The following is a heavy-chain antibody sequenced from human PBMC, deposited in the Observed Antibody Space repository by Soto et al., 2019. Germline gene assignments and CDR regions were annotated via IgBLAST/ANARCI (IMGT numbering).Heavy chain of an antibody. V-gene: IGHV3-23*01. Sequence: EVQLLESGGGLVQPGGSLRLSCAASGFTFSSYAMSWVRQAPGKGLEWVSAISGSGGSTYYADSVKGRFTISRDNSKNTLYLQMNSLRAEDTALYYCAKPRTDYGDYVFYFDYWGQGTLVTVSS. J-gene: IGHJ4*02. CDR2: ISGSGGST. CDR3: AKPRTDYGDYVFYFDY. CDR1: GFTFSSYA. D-gene: IGHD4-17*01.